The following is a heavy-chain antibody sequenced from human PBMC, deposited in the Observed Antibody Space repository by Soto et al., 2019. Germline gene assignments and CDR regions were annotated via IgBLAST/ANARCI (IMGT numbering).Heavy chain of an antibody. J-gene: IGHJ6*02. V-gene: IGHV3-48*02. CDR1: GFTFSSYS. CDR3: ARDGYCSGGSCPDYYYGMDV. CDR2: ISSSSSTI. D-gene: IGHD2-15*01. Sequence: LRLSCAASGFTFSSYSMNWVRQAPGKGLEWVSYISSSSSTIYYADSVKGRFTISRDNAKNSLYLQMNSLRDEDTAVYYCARDGYCSGGSCPDYYYGMDVWGQGTTVTVSS.